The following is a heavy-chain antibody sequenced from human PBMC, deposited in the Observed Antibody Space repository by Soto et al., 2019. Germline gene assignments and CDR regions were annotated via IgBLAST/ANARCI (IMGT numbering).Heavy chain of an antibody. CDR1: GGTFSSYA. Sequence: AFMKVSCKASGGTFSSYAISWVRQAPGQGLEWMGGIIPIFGTANYAQKFQGRVTITADESTSTAYMELSSLRSEDTAVYYCAVDIVLVPAAPEAYYYYYGMDVWGQGTTVTVSS. D-gene: IGHD2-2*01. CDR3: AVDIVLVPAAPEAYYYYYGMDV. V-gene: IGHV1-69*01. J-gene: IGHJ6*02. CDR2: IIPIFGTA.